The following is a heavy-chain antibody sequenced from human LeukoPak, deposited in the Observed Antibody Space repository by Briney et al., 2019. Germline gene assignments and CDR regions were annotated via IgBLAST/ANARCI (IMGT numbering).Heavy chain of an antibody. V-gene: IGHV5-51*01. CDR3: ARLVRIAAADVVEDWFDP. J-gene: IGHJ5*02. D-gene: IGHD6-13*01. Sequence: GESLKISCKGSGYSFTSYWIGWVRQMPGKGLEWMGIIYPGDSDTRYSPSFQGQVTISADKSISTAYLQWSSLKASDTAMYYCARLVRIAAADVVEDWFDPWGQGTLVTVSS. CDR1: GYSFTSYW. CDR2: IYPGDSDT.